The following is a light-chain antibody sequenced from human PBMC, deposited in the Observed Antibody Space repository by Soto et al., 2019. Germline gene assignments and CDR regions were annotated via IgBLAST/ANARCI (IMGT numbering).Light chain of an antibody. Sequence: QSALTQPRSVSGSPGQSVTISCTGTSSDVGGYNYVSWYQQHPGKAPKLMIYVFSKRPSGVPDRFSGSKSGNTASLTISGLQAEDEADYYCCSYAGSYVFGTGTKVTVL. CDR3: CSYAGSYV. CDR1: SSDVGGYNY. J-gene: IGLJ1*01. CDR2: VFS. V-gene: IGLV2-11*01.